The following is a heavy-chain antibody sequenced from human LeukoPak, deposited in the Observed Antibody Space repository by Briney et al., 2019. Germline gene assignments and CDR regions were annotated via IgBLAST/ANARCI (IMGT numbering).Heavy chain of an antibody. CDR2: IIPILGIA. D-gene: IGHD1-26*01. V-gene: IGHV1-69*04. Sequence: ASVKVSCKASGGTFSSYAISWVRQAPGQGLEWMGRIIPILGIANYAQKFQGRVTITADKSASTAYMELSSLRSEDTAVYYCARSPLREWEPRFADYWGQGTLVTVSS. J-gene: IGHJ4*02. CDR1: GGTFSSYA. CDR3: ARSPLREWEPRFADY.